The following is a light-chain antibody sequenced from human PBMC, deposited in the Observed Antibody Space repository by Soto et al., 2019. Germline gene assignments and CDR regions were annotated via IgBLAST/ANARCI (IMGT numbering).Light chain of an antibody. CDR3: QQFNNWPRT. Sequence: EIVLTQSPGTLSLSPGERATLSYRASQSVSSSYLAWYKQKPGQAPRVXSSDASTRATGIPARFSGSGSGTEFTLTISSLQSEDFEVYYCQQFNNWPRTFGQGTKVDI. CDR2: DAS. V-gene: IGKV3-15*01. CDR1: QSVSSSY. J-gene: IGKJ1*01.